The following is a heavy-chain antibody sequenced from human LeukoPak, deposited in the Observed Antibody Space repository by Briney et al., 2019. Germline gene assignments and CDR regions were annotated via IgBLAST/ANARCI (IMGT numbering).Heavy chain of an antibody. D-gene: IGHD4-17*01. V-gene: IGHV1-69*04. CDR1: GGTFSSYA. J-gene: IGHJ4*02. CDR3: LKKGQNEDYGKPD. Sequence: ASVKVSCKASGGTFSSYAISWVRQAPGQGLEWMGRIIPILGIANYAQKFQGRVTITADKSTSTAYMELSSLRADDTAVYYCLKKGQNEDYGKPDWGQGTLVTVSS. CDR2: IIPILGIA.